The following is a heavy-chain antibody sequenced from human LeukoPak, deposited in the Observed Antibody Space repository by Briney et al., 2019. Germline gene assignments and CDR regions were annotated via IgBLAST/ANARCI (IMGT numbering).Heavy chain of an antibody. Sequence: QAGGSLRLSCAASGFTFSSYGMSWVRQAPGKGLERVSPISGSGGSTYYADSVKGRFTISRDNSKNTLYLQMNSLRAEDTAVYYCAKGWAYCGGDCYGYWGQGTLVTVSS. CDR2: ISGSGGST. D-gene: IGHD2-21*01. CDR1: GFTFSSYG. J-gene: IGHJ4*02. V-gene: IGHV3-23*01. CDR3: AKGWAYCGGDCYGY.